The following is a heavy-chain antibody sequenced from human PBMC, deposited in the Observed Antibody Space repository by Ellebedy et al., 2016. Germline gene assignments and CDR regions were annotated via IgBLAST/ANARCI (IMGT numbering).Heavy chain of an antibody. Sequence: GESLKISCIASGLTFSGNWMAWVRQAPGKGLEWVANIRYDGSEKHYADSVKGRFAISRDNAENTLYLQMNSLSVEETAVYYCVRDGAVELAGAWYDTLDIWGQGTMLTVSS. D-gene: IGHD1-1*01. CDR3: VRDGAVELAGAWYDTLDI. V-gene: IGHV3-7*01. CDR2: IRYDGSEK. CDR1: GLTFSGNW. J-gene: IGHJ3*02.